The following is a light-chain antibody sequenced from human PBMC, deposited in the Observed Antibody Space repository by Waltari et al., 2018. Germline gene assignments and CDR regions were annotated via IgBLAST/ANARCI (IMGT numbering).Light chain of an antibody. Sequence: DIQMTQSPSTLSASVGDTVTLTCRASQSISPWLAWDQQKPGKAPHLLIYQASSLDSGVPSRFSGSGSGTEFTLTINNLQPEDFATYYCQQYYSYSWTFGQGTKVEIK. CDR2: QAS. CDR1: QSISPW. CDR3: QQYYSYSWT. V-gene: IGKV1-5*03. J-gene: IGKJ1*01.